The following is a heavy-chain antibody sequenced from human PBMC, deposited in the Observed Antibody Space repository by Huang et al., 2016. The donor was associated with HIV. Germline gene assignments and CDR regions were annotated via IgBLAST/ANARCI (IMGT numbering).Heavy chain of an antibody. J-gene: IGHJ4*02. D-gene: IGHD3-22*01. CDR2: SIPTLGTA. CDR3: ATVDYYDTSGPQRGYFDN. V-gene: IGHV1-69*01. CDR1: GGSFRNFA. Sequence: QVQLVQSGAEVKKPGSSVKVSCKASGGSFRNFAIGWVRQAPGPGLEWKGGSIPTLGTANDAQKFQGRVTIIADESTSTAYMELSSLRSEDTAVYYCATVDYYDTSGPQRGYFDNWGQGTLVTVSS.